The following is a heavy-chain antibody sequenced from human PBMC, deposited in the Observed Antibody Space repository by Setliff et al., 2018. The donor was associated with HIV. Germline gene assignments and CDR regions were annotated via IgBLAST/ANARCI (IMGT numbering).Heavy chain of an antibody. J-gene: IGHJ3*02. CDR2: INTNTGNP. CDR1: GYTFTSYA. Sequence: RASVKVSCKASGYTFTSYAMNWVRPAPGQGLEWMGWINTNTGNPTYAQGFTGRFVFSLDPSVSTAYRQISSLKAEDTAVYYCARDRAPFMVRGVMEAFDIWGQGTMVTV. CDR3: ARDRAPFMVRGVMEAFDI. D-gene: IGHD3-10*01. V-gene: IGHV7-4-1*02.